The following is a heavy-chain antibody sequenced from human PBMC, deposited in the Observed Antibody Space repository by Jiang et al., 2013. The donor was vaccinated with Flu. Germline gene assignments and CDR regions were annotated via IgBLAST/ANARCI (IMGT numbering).Heavy chain of an antibody. V-gene: IGHV3-23*04. D-gene: IGHD3-10*01. Sequence: QLVESGGDFVQPGGSLRLSCAASGFSFSSYTMNWVRQAPGKGLEWVSGIYHNGGSTFYRDSVRGRFTISRDNARSILYLQMNSLRVEDTAVYYCAKDKVRDGIWSIDYWGRGTLVSVFS. CDR2: IYHNGGST. CDR1: GFSFSSYT. J-gene: IGHJ4*02. CDR3: AKDKVRDGIWSIDY.